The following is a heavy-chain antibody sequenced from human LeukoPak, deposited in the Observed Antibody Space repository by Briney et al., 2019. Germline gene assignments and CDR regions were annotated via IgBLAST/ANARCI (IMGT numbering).Heavy chain of an antibody. Sequence: GGSLRLSCAASGFTFSSYWMSWVRLAPGKGLEWVANIKQDGSEKYYVDSVKGRFTISRDNAKNSLYLQMNSLRAEDTAVYYCARDPGARGYSYGYCAYWGQGTLVTVSS. D-gene: IGHD5-18*01. CDR3: ARDPGARGYSYGYCAY. CDR1: GFTFSSYW. J-gene: IGHJ4*02. CDR2: IKQDGSEK. V-gene: IGHV3-7*01.